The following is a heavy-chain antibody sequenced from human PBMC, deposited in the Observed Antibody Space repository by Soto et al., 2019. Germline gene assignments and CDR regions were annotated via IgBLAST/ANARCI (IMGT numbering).Heavy chain of an antibody. CDR1: GFTFSSYA. Sequence: GGSLRLSCAASGFTFSSYAMSWVRQAPGKGLEWVSAISGSGGSTYYADSVKGRFTISRDNSKNTLYLQMNSLRAEDTAVYYCAKDQGKQLVLMDAFDIWGQGTMVTVSS. CDR3: AKDQGKQLVLMDAFDI. D-gene: IGHD6-6*01. CDR2: ISGSGGST. V-gene: IGHV3-23*01. J-gene: IGHJ3*02.